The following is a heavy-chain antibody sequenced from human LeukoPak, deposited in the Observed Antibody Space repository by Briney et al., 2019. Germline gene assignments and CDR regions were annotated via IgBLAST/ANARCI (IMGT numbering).Heavy chain of an antibody. J-gene: IGHJ5*02. V-gene: IGHV4-34*01. CDR2: INHSGST. Sequence: SETLTLTCAVYGGSFSYYYWSWIRQPPGKTLEWIGEINHSGSTNYNPSLKSRVTISVDTSKNQFSLKLSSVTAADTAVYYCAIRKYYDILTGYRKIPTSGFDPWGQGTLVTVSS. CDR1: GGSFSYYY. CDR3: AIRKYYDILTGYRKIPTSGFDP. D-gene: IGHD3-9*01.